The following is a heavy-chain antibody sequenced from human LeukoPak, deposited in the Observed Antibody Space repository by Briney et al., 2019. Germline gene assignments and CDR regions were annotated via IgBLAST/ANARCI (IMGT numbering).Heavy chain of an antibody. CDR3: ARGVYGDYGPYYYYYGMDV. D-gene: IGHD4-17*01. J-gene: IGHJ6*02. Sequence: SETLSLTCTVSGGSISSGGYYWSWIRQHPGKGLEWIGYIYYSGSTYYNPSLKSRVTISVDTSKNQFSLKLSSVTAADTAVYYCARGVYGDYGPYYYYYGMDVWGQGTTVTVSS. CDR1: GGSISSGGYY. CDR2: IYYSGST. V-gene: IGHV4-31*03.